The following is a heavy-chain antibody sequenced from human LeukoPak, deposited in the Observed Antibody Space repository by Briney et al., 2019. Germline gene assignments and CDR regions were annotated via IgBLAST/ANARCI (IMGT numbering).Heavy chain of an antibody. Sequence: KPSETLSLTCAVSGGSISSSNWWSWVRQPPGKGLEWIGEIYHSGSTNYNPSLKSRVTISVDKSKNQFSLKLSSVTAADTAVYYCARGDSGSFSQFDCWGQGTLVTVSS. CDR3: ARGDSGSFSQFDC. V-gene: IGHV4-4*02. CDR1: GGSISSSNW. CDR2: IYHSGST. D-gene: IGHD1-26*01. J-gene: IGHJ4*02.